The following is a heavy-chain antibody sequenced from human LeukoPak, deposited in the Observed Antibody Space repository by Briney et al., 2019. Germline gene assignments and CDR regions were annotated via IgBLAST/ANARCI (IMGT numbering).Heavy chain of an antibody. V-gene: IGHV3-7*03. CDR1: EFIFSDYW. CDR3: ARDNGGWFDT. J-gene: IGHJ5*02. D-gene: IGHD3-10*01. CDR2: IKQGGREE. Sequence: GGSLRLSCVASEFIFSDYWMSWVRQAPGKGLELVANIKQGGREEKYVSSVKGRFAISRDDAKSTLYLQMGSLSGDDTAVYYCARDNGGWFDTWGRGTLVSVSS.